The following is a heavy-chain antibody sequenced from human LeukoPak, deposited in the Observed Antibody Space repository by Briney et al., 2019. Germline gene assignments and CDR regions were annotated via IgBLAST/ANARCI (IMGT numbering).Heavy chain of an antibody. J-gene: IGHJ4*02. Sequence: KPGGSLRLSCAASEFSFSSYGMHWVRQAPGKGLEWVTVIWYDGSNKFYADSVKGRFTISRDNSKNTLYLQMNSLRAEDTAVYYCARSYRSAWYYFDYWGQGTLVTVSS. CDR2: IWYDGSNK. CDR3: ARSYRSAWYYFDY. D-gene: IGHD6-19*01. CDR1: EFSFSSYG. V-gene: IGHV3-33*08.